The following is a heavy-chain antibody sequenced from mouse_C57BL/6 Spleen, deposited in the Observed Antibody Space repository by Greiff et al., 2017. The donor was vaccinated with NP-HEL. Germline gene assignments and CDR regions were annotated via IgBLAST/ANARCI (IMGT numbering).Heavy chain of an antibody. CDR1: GFTFSDYY. D-gene: IGHD2-4*01. CDR3: ARHDLDYGLFDY. Sequence: EVQLVESGGGLVQPGGSLKLSCAASGFTFSDYYMYWVRQTPEKRLEWVAYISNGGGSTYYPDTVKGRFTISRDNAKNTLYLQMSRLKSEDTAMYYCARHDLDYGLFDYWGQGTTLTVSS. J-gene: IGHJ2*01. V-gene: IGHV5-12*01. CDR2: ISNGGGST.